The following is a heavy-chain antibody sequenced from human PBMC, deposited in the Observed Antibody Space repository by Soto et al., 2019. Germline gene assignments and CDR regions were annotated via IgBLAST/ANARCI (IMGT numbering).Heavy chain of an antibody. J-gene: IGHJ6*01. D-gene: IGHD5-18*01. CDR1: DRIVGLNY. CDR3: ASSPYSLVTNFYGMEV. CDR2: ICTDGTP. Sequence: GGSLRLSCTASDRIVGLNYMNWVRQAPGKGLDLVSVICTDGTPYYADFVKGGFTVSRDFSRNTIFPEKTSLRVEDTAVYYCASSPYSLVTNFYGMEVLGQRRTVSVSS. V-gene: IGHV3-53*01.